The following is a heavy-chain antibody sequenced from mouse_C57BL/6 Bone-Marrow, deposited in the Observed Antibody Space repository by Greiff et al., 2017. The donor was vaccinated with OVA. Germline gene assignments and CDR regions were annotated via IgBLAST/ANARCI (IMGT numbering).Heavy chain of an antibody. V-gene: IGHV5-16*01. J-gene: IGHJ2*01. CDR2: INYDGSST. Sequence: EVQRVESEGGLVQPGSSMKLSCTASGFTFSDYYMAWVRQVPEKGLEWVANINYDGSSTYYLDSLKSRFIISRDNAKNILYLQMSSLKSEDTATYYCARDQDYDGSYYFDYWGQGTTLTVSS. CDR1: GFTFSDYY. D-gene: IGHD2-4*01. CDR3: ARDQDYDGSYYFDY.